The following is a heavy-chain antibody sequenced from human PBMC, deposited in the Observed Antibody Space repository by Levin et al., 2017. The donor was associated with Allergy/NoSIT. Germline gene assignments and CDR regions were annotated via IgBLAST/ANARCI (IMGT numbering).Heavy chain of an antibody. CDR3: ARGELGVTGSYYFDY. V-gene: IGHV3-33*01. D-gene: IGHD1-26*01. CDR1: GFTFSSYG. CDR2: IWYDGSNK. Sequence: GESLKISCAASGFTFSSYGMHWVRQAPGKGLEWVAVIWYDGSNKYYADSVKGRFTISRDNSKNTLYLQMNSLRAEDTAVYYCARGELGVTGSYYFDYWGQGTLVTVSS. J-gene: IGHJ4*02.